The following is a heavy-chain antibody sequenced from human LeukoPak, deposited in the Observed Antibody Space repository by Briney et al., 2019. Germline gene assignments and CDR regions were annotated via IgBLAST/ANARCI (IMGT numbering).Heavy chain of an antibody. J-gene: IGHJ4*02. Sequence: QSGGSLRLSCAASGFTFNNYALAWVRQTPEKGLECVSAISGDGVSPYYVDSVRGRFTISRGNSKNTLYLQMHSLRVEDTAVYFCARDPVAFPYFFDNWGQGTLVTVSS. CDR1: GFTFNNYA. V-gene: IGHV3-23*01. CDR3: ARDPVAFPYFFDN. CDR2: ISGDGVSP.